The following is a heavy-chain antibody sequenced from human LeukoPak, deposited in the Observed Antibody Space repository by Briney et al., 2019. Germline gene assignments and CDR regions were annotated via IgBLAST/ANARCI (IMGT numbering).Heavy chain of an antibody. D-gene: IGHD3-3*01. CDR1: GDSISSYY. Sequence: KPSETLSLTCTVSGDSISSYYCTWIPQPAGRGLEWIGRIYSSGSTSYNPSLKSRVTMSVDTSKNQFSLNLTSVTAADTAVYYCATEESGYWGQGTLVTVSS. V-gene: IGHV4-4*07. CDR2: IYSSGST. J-gene: IGHJ4*02. CDR3: ATEESGY.